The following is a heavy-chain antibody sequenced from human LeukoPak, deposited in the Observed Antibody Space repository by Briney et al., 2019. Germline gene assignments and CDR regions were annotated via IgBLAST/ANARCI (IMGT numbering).Heavy chain of an antibody. V-gene: IGHV3-20*04. Sequence: TGGSLRLSCAAAEFTFDDYGLSWVRQVPGKGLEWVADINWSGVSTTYADSVKGRFTISRDNAKNSLDLQMNSLKAEDTASYYCASRSFSGGNCYRWFDLWGQGTLVTISS. J-gene: IGHJ5*02. D-gene: IGHD2-15*01. CDR1: EFTFDDYG. CDR3: ASRSFSGGNCYRWFDL. CDR2: INWSGVST.